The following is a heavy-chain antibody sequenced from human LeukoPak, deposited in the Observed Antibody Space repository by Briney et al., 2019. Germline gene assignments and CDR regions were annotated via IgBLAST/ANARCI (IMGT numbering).Heavy chain of an antibody. Sequence: SETLPLTCTVSGGSVSSYYWSWIRQPPGKGLEWIGYIYYSGSTNYNPSLKSRVTISVDTSKNQFSLKLSSVTAADTAVYYCARDVQFRFDYWGQGTLVTVSS. V-gene: IGHV4-59*02. CDR2: IYYSGST. CDR1: GGSVSSYY. CDR3: ARDVQFRFDY. D-gene: IGHD5-24*01. J-gene: IGHJ4*02.